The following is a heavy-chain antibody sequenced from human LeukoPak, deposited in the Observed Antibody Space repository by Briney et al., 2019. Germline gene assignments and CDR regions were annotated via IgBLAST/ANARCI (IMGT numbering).Heavy chain of an antibody. CDR2: INTGGSST. Sequence: PGGSLRLSCAASGFTFSSYWIHWVRQVPGKGLVWVSRINTGGSSTTYADSVKGQFTISRDNAKNTLYLQMNSLRAEDTAVYYCARSNQADDYWGQGTLVTVSS. V-gene: IGHV3-74*01. J-gene: IGHJ4*02. CDR3: ARSNQADDY. CDR1: GFTFSSYW. D-gene: IGHD4-11*01.